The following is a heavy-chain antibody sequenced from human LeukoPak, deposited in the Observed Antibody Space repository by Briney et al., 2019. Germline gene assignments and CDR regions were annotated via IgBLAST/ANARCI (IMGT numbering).Heavy chain of an antibody. V-gene: IGHV1-18*01. D-gene: IGHD1-26*01. Sequence: ASVKVSCKASGYTFTSYGISWVRQAPGQGLEWMGWISVYNGNTNYAQKLQGRVTMTTDTSTNTAYMEVRRLRSDDTAVYYCARVREPYGSGTYFDYWGQGTLVTVSS. CDR3: ARVREPYGSGTYFDY. CDR1: GYTFTSYG. CDR2: ISVYNGNT. J-gene: IGHJ4*02.